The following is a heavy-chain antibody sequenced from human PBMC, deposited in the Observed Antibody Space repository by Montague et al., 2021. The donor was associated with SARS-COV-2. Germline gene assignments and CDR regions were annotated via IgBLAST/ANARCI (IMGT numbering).Heavy chain of an antibody. CDR2: IFRGGSST. V-gene: IGHV3-23*03. Sequence: SLRLSCAASGFTFRSYAMSWVRQAPGKGQEWVSVIFRGGSSTYYVDSVKGRFTISRDDSKNTLFLQMNSLRAEDTAVYYCAKAGDQGNYYGLDAWGQGTTVTVSS. CDR3: AKAGDQGNYYGLDA. CDR1: GFTFRSYA. D-gene: IGHD4-17*01. J-gene: IGHJ6*02.